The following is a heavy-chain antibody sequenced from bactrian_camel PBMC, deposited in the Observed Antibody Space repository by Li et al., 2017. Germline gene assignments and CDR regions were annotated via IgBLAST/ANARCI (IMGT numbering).Heavy chain of an antibody. CDR1: GFTSKPNC. J-gene: IGHJ4*01. CDR3: AYDPRCISPTGGAWYYDT. Sequence: DVQLVESGGGSVQAGGSLRLSCVVSGFTSKPNCMAWFRQVPGREREVVAAAFPTLHMPFYADSVKGRFTVSYDNAEKSVTVYLQMNNLKPEDTAKYSCAYDPRCISPTGGAWYYDTWGQGTQVTVS. D-gene: IGHD1*01. V-gene: IGHV3S67*01. CDR2: FPTLHMP.